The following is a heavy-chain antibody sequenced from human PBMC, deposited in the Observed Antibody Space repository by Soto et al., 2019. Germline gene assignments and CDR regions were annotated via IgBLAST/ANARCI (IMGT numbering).Heavy chain of an antibody. V-gene: IGHV3-30*18. D-gene: IGHD6-19*01. CDR2: ISYDGSNK. CDR3: AKSRSGWYNYFDY. CDR1: GFTFSSYG. J-gene: IGHJ4*02. Sequence: PGGSLRLSCAASGFTFSSYGMHCVRQAPGKGLEWVAVISYDGSNKYYADSVKGRFTISRDNSKNTLYLQMNSLRAEDTAVYYCAKSRSGWYNYFDYWGQVTLVTVSS.